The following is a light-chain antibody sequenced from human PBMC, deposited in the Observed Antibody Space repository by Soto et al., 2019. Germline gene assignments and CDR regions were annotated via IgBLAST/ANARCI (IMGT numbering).Light chain of an antibody. Sequence: QAVVTQPASVSGSPGQSITISCTGTSSDVGGYNYVSWYQQPPGKAPKLMIYDVSNRPSGVSNRFSGSKSGNTASLTISGLQTEDEADYYCSSYTSSSTVVFGGGTQLTVL. CDR1: SSDVGGYNY. V-gene: IGLV2-14*01. J-gene: IGLJ2*01. CDR2: DVS. CDR3: SSYTSSSTVV.